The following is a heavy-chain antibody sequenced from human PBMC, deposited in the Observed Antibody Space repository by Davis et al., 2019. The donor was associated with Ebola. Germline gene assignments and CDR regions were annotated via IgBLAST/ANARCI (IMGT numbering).Heavy chain of an antibody. D-gene: IGHD3-3*01. CDR3: ARSGLSFGVVKYHYGMDV. J-gene: IGHJ6*04. Sequence: GESLKISCAASGFTLSGYDMNWVRQAPGKGLQWVAVIWDDGSNKYYADSVKGRFTISRDNSKNTLYLQMNSLRAEDTAVYYCARSGLSFGVVKYHYGMDVWGKGTTVTVSS. V-gene: IGHV3-33*01. CDR2: IWDDGSNK. CDR1: GFTLSGYD.